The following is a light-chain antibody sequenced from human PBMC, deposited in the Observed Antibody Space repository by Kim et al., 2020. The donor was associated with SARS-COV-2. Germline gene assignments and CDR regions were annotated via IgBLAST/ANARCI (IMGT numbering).Light chain of an antibody. Sequence: EIVLTQSPGTLSLSPGERATLSCRASQSVTSSYLAWYQQKPGQAPRLLIYGASSRATGIPDRFSGSGSGTDFTLTISRLEPEDFAVYYCQQVGGSPLFTFGPGTKVDIK. CDR2: GAS. J-gene: IGKJ3*01. CDR1: QSVTSSY. CDR3: QQVGGSPLFT. V-gene: IGKV3-20*01.